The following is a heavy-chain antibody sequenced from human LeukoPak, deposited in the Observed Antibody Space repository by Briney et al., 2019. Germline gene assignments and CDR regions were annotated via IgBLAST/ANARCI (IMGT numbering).Heavy chain of an antibody. D-gene: IGHD2-2*01. Sequence: AASVKVSCKASGGTFSSYAISWVRQAPGQGLEWMGGIIPIFGTANYAQKFQGRVTITADESTSTTYMELSSLRSEDTAVYYCARPTYQASRAGYCSSTSCYPNWFDPWGQGTLVTVSS. CDR1: GGTFSSYA. J-gene: IGHJ5*02. CDR3: ARPTYQASRAGYCSSTSCYPNWFDP. CDR2: IIPIFGTA. V-gene: IGHV1-69*13.